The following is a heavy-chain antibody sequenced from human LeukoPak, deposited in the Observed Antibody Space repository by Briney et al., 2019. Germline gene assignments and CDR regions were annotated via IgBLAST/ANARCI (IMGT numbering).Heavy chain of an antibody. V-gene: IGHV3-23*01. Sequence: GGSLRLSCAASGFTFSSSAMSWVRQAPGKGLEWDSVISGSGDTTYYADSVKGRFTISRDNSKNTVYLQMNSLRAEDTAVYYCAKTGAFDTWGQGTMVTVSS. CDR2: ISGSGDTT. CDR1: GFTFSSSA. J-gene: IGHJ3*02. CDR3: AKTGAFDT.